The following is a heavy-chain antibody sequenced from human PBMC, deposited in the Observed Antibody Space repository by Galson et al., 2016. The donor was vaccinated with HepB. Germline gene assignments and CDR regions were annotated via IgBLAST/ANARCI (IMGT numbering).Heavy chain of an antibody. CDR3: AIDPSQWHDLLFGN. Sequence: SLRLSCAASGFTFSGYWMTWVRQAPGKGLEWVANIKQDGSEKSYVDSVKGRFTISRDNAKNLVYLHMNSLRVEDTAIYYCAIDPSQWHDLLFGNWAQGTLVTVSA. D-gene: IGHD6-19*01. CDR1: GFTFSGYW. CDR2: IKQDGSEK. J-gene: IGHJ4*02. V-gene: IGHV3-7*03.